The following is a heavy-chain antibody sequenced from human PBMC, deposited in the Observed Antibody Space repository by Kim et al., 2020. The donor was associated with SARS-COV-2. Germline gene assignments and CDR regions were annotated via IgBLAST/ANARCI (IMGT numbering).Heavy chain of an antibody. CDR3: AKDGSSWVVTYYYYGMDV. V-gene: IGHV3-30*18. CDR2: ISYDGSNK. Sequence: GGSLRLSCAASGFTFSSYGMHWVRQAPGKGLEWVAVISYDGSNKYYADSVKGRFTISRDNSKNTLYLQMNSLRAEDTAVYYCAKDGSSWVVTYYYYGMDVWGQGTTVTVSS. CDR1: GFTFSSYG. J-gene: IGHJ6*02. D-gene: IGHD6-13*01.